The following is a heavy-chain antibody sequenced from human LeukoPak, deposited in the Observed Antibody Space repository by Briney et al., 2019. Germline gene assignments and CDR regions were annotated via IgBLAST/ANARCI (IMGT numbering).Heavy chain of an antibody. CDR1: GFTISSSY. CDR2: IYTGGST. CDR3: ARDANKKNYFDC. Sequence: QPGGSLRLSCAASGFTISSSYMNWVRQAPGKGLECVSVIYTGGSTYYADSVKGRFTISRDNSKNTLYLQMNSLRAEDTAVYYCARDANKKNYFDCWGQGTLVTVSS. J-gene: IGHJ4*02. D-gene: IGHD2/OR15-2a*01. V-gene: IGHV3-53*01.